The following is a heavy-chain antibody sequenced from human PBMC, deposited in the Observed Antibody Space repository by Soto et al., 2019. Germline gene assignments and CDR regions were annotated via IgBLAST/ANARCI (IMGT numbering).Heavy chain of an antibody. CDR2: ISDNGGVT. V-gene: IGHV3-23*01. CDR3: AKVKTWTYLDY. D-gene: IGHD5-12*01. CDR1: GFTFSTYA. Sequence: ELQLLESGGGLVQPGGSLRLSCAASGFTFSTYAMSWVRQAPGKGLEWVSSISDNGGVTYYADSVKGRFTISRDNSKNTLYLQLNSLGAEDTAVYYCAKVKTWTYLDYWGQGNLVTVSS. J-gene: IGHJ4*02.